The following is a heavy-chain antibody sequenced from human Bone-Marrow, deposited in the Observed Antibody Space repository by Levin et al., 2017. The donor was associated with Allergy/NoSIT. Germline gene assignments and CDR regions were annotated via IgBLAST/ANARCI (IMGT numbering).Heavy chain of an antibody. CDR2: IYYSGST. D-gene: IGHD2-15*01. CDR3: ASHPCSGGSCYSANWYFDR. CDR1: GGSISSSSYY. Sequence: SETLSLTCTVSGGSISSSSYYWGWIRQPPGKGLEWIGSIYYSGSTYYNPSLKSRVTISVDTSKNQFSLKLSSVTAADTAVYYCASHPCSGGSCYSANWYFDRWGRGTLVTVSS. V-gene: IGHV4-39*01. J-gene: IGHJ2*01.